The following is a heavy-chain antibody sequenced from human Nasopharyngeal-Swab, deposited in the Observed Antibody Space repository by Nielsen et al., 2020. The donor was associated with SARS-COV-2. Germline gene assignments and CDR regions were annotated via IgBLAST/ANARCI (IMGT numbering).Heavy chain of an antibody. Sequence: GESLKISCAASGFTFSSYAMHWVRQAPGKGLEWVAVISYDGSNKYYADSVKGRFTISRDNSKNTLYLQMNSLRAEDTAVYYCARVLEVPPSDYYYYYRDVWSKGTTVTVSS. D-gene: IGHD1-1*01. CDR2: ISYDGSNK. V-gene: IGHV3-30-3*01. CDR1: GFTFSSYA. CDR3: ARVLEVPPSDYYYYYRDV. J-gene: IGHJ6*03.